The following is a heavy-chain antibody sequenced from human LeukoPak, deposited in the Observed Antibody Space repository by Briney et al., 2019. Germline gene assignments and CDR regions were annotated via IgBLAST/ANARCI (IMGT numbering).Heavy chain of an antibody. D-gene: IGHD2-2*01. CDR2: IIPILGIA. J-gene: IGHJ4*02. Sequence: GASVKVSCKASGGTFSSYAISWVRQAPGQGLEWMGRIIPILGIANYAQKFQGRVTITADKSTSTAYMELSSLRAEDTAVYYCAKGTSPYYFDYWGQGILVTVSS. CDR3: AKGTSPYYFDY. CDR1: GGTFSSYA. V-gene: IGHV1-69*04.